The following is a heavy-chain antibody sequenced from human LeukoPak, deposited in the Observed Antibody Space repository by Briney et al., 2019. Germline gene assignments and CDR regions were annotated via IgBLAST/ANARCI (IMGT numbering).Heavy chain of an antibody. CDR1: GGTFSSYA. D-gene: IGHD6-13*01. V-gene: IGHV1-69*04. J-gene: IGHJ4*02. Sequence: SVRVSCKASGGTFSSYAISWVRQAPGQGLEWMGRIIPIFGIANYAQKFQGRVTITADKSTGTAYMELSSLRSEDTAVYYCARDSGIAAAGSSPFDYWGQGTLVTVSS. CDR3: ARDSGIAAAGSSPFDY. CDR2: IIPIFGIA.